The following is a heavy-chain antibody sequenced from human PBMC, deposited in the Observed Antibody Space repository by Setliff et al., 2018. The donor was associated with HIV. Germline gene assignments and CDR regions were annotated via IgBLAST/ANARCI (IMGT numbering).Heavy chain of an antibody. Sequence: PGGSLRLSCTASAFTFSNYTMNWVRQAPGKGLEWVSSISSSSTYIYYADSVKGRFTISRDNTKNSLYLQINSLRAEDTAVYYCARSYKWNYFDYWGQGTLVTVSS. D-gene: IGHD1-20*01. V-gene: IGHV3-21*01. CDR2: ISSSSTYI. CDR3: ARSYKWNYFDY. J-gene: IGHJ4*02. CDR1: AFTFSNYT.